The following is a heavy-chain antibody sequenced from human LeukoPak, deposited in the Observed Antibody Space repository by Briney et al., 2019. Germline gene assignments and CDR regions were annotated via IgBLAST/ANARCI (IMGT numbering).Heavy chain of an antibody. Sequence: HPGGSLRHSCAASGFTFSSYAMSWVRQAPGKGLEWVSAISGTGGSTYYADSVKGRFTISRDNSKNTLYLQMNSLRAEDTAVYYCAKVPWGATFDYWGQGTLVTVSS. CDR2: ISGTGGST. D-gene: IGHD7-27*01. CDR1: GFTFSSYA. CDR3: AKVPWGATFDY. V-gene: IGHV3-23*01. J-gene: IGHJ4*02.